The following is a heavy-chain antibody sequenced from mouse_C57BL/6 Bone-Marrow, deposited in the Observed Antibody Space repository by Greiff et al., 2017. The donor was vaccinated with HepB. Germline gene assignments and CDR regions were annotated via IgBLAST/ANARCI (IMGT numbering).Heavy chain of an antibody. CDR1: GYTFTSYW. D-gene: IGHD2-5*01. J-gene: IGHJ1*03. CDR3: AREYSNHWYFDV. CDR2: IDPSDSYT. V-gene: IGHV1-50*01. Sequence: QVHVKQPGAELVKPGASVKLSCKASGYTFTSYWMQWVKQRPGQGLEWIGEIDPSDSYTNYNQKFKGKATLTVDTSSSTAYMQLSSLTSEDSAVYYCAREYSNHWYFDVWGTGTTVTVSS.